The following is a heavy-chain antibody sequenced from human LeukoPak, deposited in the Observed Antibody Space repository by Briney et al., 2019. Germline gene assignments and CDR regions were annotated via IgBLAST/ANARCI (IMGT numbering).Heavy chain of an antibody. D-gene: IGHD6-19*01. CDR2: IYYSGST. Sequence: SETLSLTCTVSADSISSSTYYWGWIRQPPGKGLEWIGSIYYSGSTYYNPSLKSRVTISVDTSENQFSLKLSSVAAADTAVYYCARMTSSGWYREDYWGQGTLVTVSS. V-gene: IGHV4-39*07. J-gene: IGHJ4*02. CDR1: ADSISSSTYY. CDR3: ARMTSSGWYREDY.